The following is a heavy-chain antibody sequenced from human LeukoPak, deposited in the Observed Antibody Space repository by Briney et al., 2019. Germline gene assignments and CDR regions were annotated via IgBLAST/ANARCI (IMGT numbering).Heavy chain of an antibody. V-gene: IGHV1-46*01. Sequence: ASVKVSCKASGYTFTSYYTHWVRQAPGQGLEGVGIINPSGGSTSYAQKFQGRVTMTRDTSTSTVYMELSSLRSEDTAVYYCARPTYTVTTSDAFDIWGQGTMVTVSS. D-gene: IGHD4-17*01. CDR3: ARPTYTVTTSDAFDI. CDR1: GYTFTSYY. CDR2: INPSGGST. J-gene: IGHJ3*02.